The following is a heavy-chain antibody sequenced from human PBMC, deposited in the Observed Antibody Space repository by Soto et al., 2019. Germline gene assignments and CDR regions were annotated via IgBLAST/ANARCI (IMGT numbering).Heavy chain of an antibody. CDR1: GFTFRGSW. CDR2: VNQEGSDR. CDR3: GRGGGNFDQ. J-gene: IGHJ4*02. V-gene: IGHV3-7*04. D-gene: IGHD3-16*01. Sequence: EVQLVESGGGLVQPGGSLRLTCEVSGFTFRGSWMSWVRQAPGKGLEWVANVNQEGSDRYYVDSVKGRFTISRDNAKNSLYLQMNSVGAEDTAVYYCGRGGGNFDQWGQGTLVTVAS.